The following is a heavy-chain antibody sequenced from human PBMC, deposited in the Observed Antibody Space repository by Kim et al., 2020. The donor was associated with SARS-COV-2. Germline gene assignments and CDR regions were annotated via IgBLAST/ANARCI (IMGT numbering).Heavy chain of an antibody. Sequence: GGSLRLSCAASGFTFSSYGMNWVRQAPGKGLEWVSSVSTSGDNIYYGDSVRGRFTISRDNAKNSLYLQMTSLRGEDTAVYYCARDFGPVAGTPCGQGTLV. CDR1: GFTFSSYG. J-gene: IGHJ5*02. D-gene: IGHD6-19*01. V-gene: IGHV3-21*01. CDR3: ARDFGPVAGTP. CDR2: VSTSGDNI.